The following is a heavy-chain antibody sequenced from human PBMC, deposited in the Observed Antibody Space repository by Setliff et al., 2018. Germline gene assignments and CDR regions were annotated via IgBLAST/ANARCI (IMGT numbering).Heavy chain of an antibody. CDR1: GFSISSGYY. CDR3: ARAHTWSLPNDNSGYPGWFDP. V-gene: IGHV4-38-2*01. J-gene: IGHJ5*02. CDR2: IHHSGKA. Sequence: SETLSLTCAVSGFSISSGYYWGWIRQPPGKGLEWIVNIHHSGKAYYNPSLKSRVTMSVDTSKNHVSQKLSSVTAADTAVYYCARAHTWSLPNDNSGYPGWFDPWGQGTLVTVPQ. D-gene: IGHD3-22*01.